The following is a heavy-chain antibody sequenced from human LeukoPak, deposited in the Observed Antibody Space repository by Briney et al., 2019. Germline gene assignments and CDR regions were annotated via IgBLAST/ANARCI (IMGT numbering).Heavy chain of an antibody. CDR3: ARLAVVIAAAGTPDY. Sequence: SETLSLTCTVSGGSISDSSYYRGWIRQPPGKGLEWIGSIYYSGSTYYNPSLKSRVTISVDTSKSQFSLKLSSVTAADTAVYYCARLAVVIAAAGTPDYWGQGTLVTVSS. J-gene: IGHJ4*02. V-gene: IGHV4-39*01. CDR1: GGSISDSSYY. D-gene: IGHD6-13*01. CDR2: IYYSGST.